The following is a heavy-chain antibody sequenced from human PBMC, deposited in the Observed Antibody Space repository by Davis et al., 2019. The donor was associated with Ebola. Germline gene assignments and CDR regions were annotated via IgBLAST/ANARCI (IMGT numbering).Heavy chain of an antibody. Sequence: ASVKVSCKASGYTFTSYGISWVRQAPGQGLEWMGWISAYNGNTNYAQKLQGRVTMTTDTSTSSAYMELRSLRSDDTAVYYCARGPVLLWFGELPVYWGQGTLVTVSS. CDR3: ARGPVLLWFGELPVY. V-gene: IGHV1-18*04. CDR2: ISAYNGNT. J-gene: IGHJ4*02. D-gene: IGHD3-10*01. CDR1: GYTFTSYG.